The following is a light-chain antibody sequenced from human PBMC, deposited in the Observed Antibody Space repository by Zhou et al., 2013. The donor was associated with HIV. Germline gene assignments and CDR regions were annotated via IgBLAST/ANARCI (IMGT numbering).Light chain of an antibody. CDR3: QQYYSYPRT. CDR2: AAS. CDR1: QGISSY. V-gene: IGKV1-8*01. J-gene: IGKJ1*01. Sequence: AIRMTQSPSSLSASTGDRVTITCRASQGISSYLAWYQQKPGKAPKLLIYAASTLQSGVPSRFSGSGSGTDFTLTISCLQSEDFATYYCQQYYSYPRTFGQGTEGGN.